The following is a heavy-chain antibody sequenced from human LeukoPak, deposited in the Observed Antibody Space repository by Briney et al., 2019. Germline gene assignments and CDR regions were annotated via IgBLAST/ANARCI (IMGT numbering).Heavy chain of an antibody. V-gene: IGHV3-7*01. CDR1: GFTLSSFW. CDR2: IKQDGSVK. Sequence: PGGSLRLSCAASGFTLSSFWMTWVRQAPGRGLEWVANIKQDGSVKYYVDSVKGRFTISRDNAKNSLYLQMNSLRAEDTAFYYCARIGYSSSSFDYWGQGTLVTVSS. CDR3: ARIGYSSSSFDY. J-gene: IGHJ4*02. D-gene: IGHD6-6*01.